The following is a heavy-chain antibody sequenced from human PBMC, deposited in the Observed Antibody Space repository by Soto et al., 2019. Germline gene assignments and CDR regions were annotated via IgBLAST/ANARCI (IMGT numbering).Heavy chain of an antibody. D-gene: IGHD6-13*01. CDR3: ATSRTFDY. Sequence: WGSLRLSCVVSGFTFSSYWMSWVRQAPGKGLEWVANIKQDGSEKYYVDSAKGRFTISRDNAKNSLYLQMNSLSAEDTAIYYCATSRTFDYWGQGTLVTVSS. V-gene: IGHV3-7*01. CDR2: IKQDGSEK. J-gene: IGHJ4*02. CDR1: GFTFSSYW.